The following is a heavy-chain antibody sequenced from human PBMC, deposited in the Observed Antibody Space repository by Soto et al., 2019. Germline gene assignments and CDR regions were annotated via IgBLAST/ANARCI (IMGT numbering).Heavy chain of an antibody. CDR2: ISGSGGST. D-gene: IGHD3-22*01. V-gene: IGHV3-23*01. J-gene: IGHJ3*02. CDR3: AKVRGSGYYYYAFDI. CDR1: GLTPSSYA. Sequence: GGSLRLSCAVSGLTPSSYAMSWVRPAPGKGLEWVSAISGSGGSTEYADSVKGRFTISRDNSKNTLYLQMNSLRPEDTAVYYCAKVRGSGYYYYAFDIWGQGTMVTVSS.